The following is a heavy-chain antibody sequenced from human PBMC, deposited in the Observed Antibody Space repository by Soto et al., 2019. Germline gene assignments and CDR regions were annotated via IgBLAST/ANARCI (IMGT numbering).Heavy chain of an antibody. CDR1: GGSISSYY. Sequence: TSETLSLTCTVSGGSISSYYWSWIRQPPGKGLEWIGYIYYSGSTNYNPSLKSRVTISVDMSKNQFSLKLSSVTAADTAVYYCARAIAAAGSNWFDPWGQGTLVTVS. V-gene: IGHV4-59*08. J-gene: IGHJ5*02. D-gene: IGHD6-13*01. CDR3: ARAIAAAGSNWFDP. CDR2: IYYSGST.